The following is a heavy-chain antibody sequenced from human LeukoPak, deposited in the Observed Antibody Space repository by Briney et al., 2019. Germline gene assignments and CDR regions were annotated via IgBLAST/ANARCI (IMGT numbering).Heavy chain of an antibody. CDR3: ARDSLYSSGWYGGDFDY. D-gene: IGHD6-19*01. J-gene: IGHJ4*02. V-gene: IGHV3-48*01. Sequence: GGSLRLSCAASGFTFSSYGMHWVRQAPGKGLEWVSYISSSSSTIYYADSVKGRFTISRDNAKNSLYLQMNSLRAEDTAVYYCARDSLYSSGWYGGDFDYWGQGTLVTVSS. CDR1: GFTFSSYG. CDR2: ISSSSSTI.